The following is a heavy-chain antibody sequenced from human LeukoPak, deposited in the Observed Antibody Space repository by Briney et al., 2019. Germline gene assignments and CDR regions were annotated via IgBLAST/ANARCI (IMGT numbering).Heavy chain of an antibody. CDR3: ARDPGAAVYNLWS. CDR1: GLTVSNNY. D-gene: IGHD3-10*01. Sequence: GSLRLSCAVSGLTVSNNYMIWVRQAPGKGLECVSLIYSGGATSYADSVKGRFTISRDNSQNMLYLQMNSLRVEGTAVYYCARDPGAAVYNLWSWGQGTLVTVSS. J-gene: IGHJ5*02. V-gene: IGHV3-66*01. CDR2: IYSGGAT.